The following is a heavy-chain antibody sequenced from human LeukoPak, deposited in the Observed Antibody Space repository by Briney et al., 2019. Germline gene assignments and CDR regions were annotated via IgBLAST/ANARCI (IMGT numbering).Heavy chain of an antibody. CDR3: ARKKGCSSTSCPLYYYYYMDV. CDR2: IYHSGST. CDR1: GYSISSGYY. D-gene: IGHD2-2*01. J-gene: IGHJ6*03. V-gene: IGHV4-38-2*02. Sequence: SETLSLTCTVSGYSISSGYYWGWIRQPPGEGLEWIGSIYHSGSTYYNPSLKSRVTISVDTSKNQFSLKLSSVTAADTAVYYCARKKGCSSTSCPLYYYYYMDVWGKGTTVTVSS.